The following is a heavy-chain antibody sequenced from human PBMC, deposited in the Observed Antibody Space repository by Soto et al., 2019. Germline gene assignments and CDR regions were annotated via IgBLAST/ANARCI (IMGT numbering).Heavy chain of an antibody. J-gene: IGHJ3*01. D-gene: IGHD3-10*01. Sequence: PGGSLRLSCTASGFSFSTHAMYWVRQAPGKGLEWVAIISYDGSNAQYADSVKGRFTVARDNSKNTLYLQMHSLTAEDTAVYYCARDGGGFGELLLNSYDAFDLWGQGKLVTVSS. CDR2: ISYDGSNA. CDR1: GFSFSTHA. V-gene: IGHV3-30*04. CDR3: ARDGGGFGELLLNSYDAFDL.